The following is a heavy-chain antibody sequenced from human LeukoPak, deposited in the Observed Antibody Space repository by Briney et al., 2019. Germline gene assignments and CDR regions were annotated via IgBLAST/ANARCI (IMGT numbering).Heavy chain of an antibody. Sequence: ASVKVSCKASGYTFTSYGISWVRQAPGQGPEWMGWISAYNGNTNYAQKLQGRVTMTTDTSTSTAYMELRSLRSDDTAVYYCAREDVDTYYYGSGSYFAFDYWGQGTLVTVSS. CDR2: ISAYNGNT. J-gene: IGHJ4*02. CDR1: GYTFTSYG. CDR3: AREDVDTYYYGSGSYFAFDY. D-gene: IGHD3-10*01. V-gene: IGHV1-18*01.